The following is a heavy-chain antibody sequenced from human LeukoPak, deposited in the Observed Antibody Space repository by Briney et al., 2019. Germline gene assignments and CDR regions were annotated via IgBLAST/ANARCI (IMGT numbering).Heavy chain of an antibody. V-gene: IGHV1-46*01. Sequence: EASVKVSCKASGYPFTTYYMHWIRQAPGQGLEWMGVINPSGGSASYAQKFQARVTMTSDTTTSTVHLELSTLTSEDTAVYFCARDATRRPNSDHYYMDVWGKGTTVSISS. CDR3: ARDATRRPNSDHYYMDV. D-gene: IGHD2-15*01. J-gene: IGHJ6*03. CDR1: GYPFTTYY. CDR2: INPSGGSA.